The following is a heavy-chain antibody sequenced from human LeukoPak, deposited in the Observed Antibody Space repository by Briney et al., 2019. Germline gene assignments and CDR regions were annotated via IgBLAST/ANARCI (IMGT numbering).Heavy chain of an antibody. J-gene: IGHJ4*02. V-gene: IGHV3-23*01. D-gene: IGHD3-10*01. CDR2: ISGSGGST. CDR3: AKEGSYYGFPLNYFDY. Sequence: GGSLRLSCAASGFTFSSYAMSWVRQAPGKGLEWVSAISGSGGSTYYADSVKGRFTISRDNSKNTLYLQMNSLRAEDTAVYYCAKEGSYYGFPLNYFDYWGQGTLVTDSS. CDR1: GFTFSSYA.